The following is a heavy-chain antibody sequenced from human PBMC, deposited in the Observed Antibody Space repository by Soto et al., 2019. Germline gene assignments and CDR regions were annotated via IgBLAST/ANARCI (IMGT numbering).Heavy chain of an antibody. J-gene: IGHJ2*01. V-gene: IGHV1-69*06. CDR1: GGSFSSHA. CDR2: IVPIFGTK. Sequence: QVQLVQSGAEVKKPGSSVKVCCKPSGGSFSSHAVSWVRQAPGQGLEWVGGIVPIFGTKNYAEKFQGRVTITADKSTSTVYMDLSSLKSEDTAVYFCARDRRDQTIFGMVGYFDLWGRGTLVSVSS. CDR3: ARDRRDQTIFGMVGYFDL. D-gene: IGHD3-3*01.